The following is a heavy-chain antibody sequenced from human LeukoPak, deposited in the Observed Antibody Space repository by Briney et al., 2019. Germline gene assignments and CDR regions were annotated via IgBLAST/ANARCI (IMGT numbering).Heavy chain of an antibody. CDR1: GYTFTDYY. V-gene: IGHV1-69-2*01. D-gene: IGHD6-13*01. Sequence: AASVKISCKVSGYTFTDYYMHWVQQAPGKGLEWMRLVDPEDGETIYAEKFQGRVTITADTSTDTAYMELSSLRSEDTAVYYCATLTAAAGTGFDYWGQGTLVTVSS. CDR3: ATLTAAAGTGFDY. CDR2: VDPEDGET. J-gene: IGHJ4*02.